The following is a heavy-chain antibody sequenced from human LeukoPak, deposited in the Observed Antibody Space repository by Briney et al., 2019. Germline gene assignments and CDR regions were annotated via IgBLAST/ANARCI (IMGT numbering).Heavy chain of an antibody. V-gene: IGHV4-31*03. CDR3: ARDSMATIDY. Sequence: PSETLCLTCTVSGGSISSGGYYWSWIRQHPGKGLEWIGYIYYSGSTYYNPSLKSRVTISVDTSKNQFSLKLSSVTAADTAVYYCARDSMATIDYWGQGTLVTVSS. CDR1: GGSISSGGYY. D-gene: IGHD5-24*01. J-gene: IGHJ4*02. CDR2: IYYSGST.